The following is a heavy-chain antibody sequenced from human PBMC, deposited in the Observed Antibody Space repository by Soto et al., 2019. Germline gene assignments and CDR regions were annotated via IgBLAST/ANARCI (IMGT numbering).Heavy chain of an antibody. CDR1: GFTFSSYE. V-gene: IGHV3-48*03. D-gene: IGHD3-3*01. J-gene: IGHJ4*02. CDR2: ISSSGSTI. Sequence: GGSLRLSCAASGFTFSSYEMNWVRQAPGKGLEWVSYISSSGSTIYYADSVKGRFTISRDNAKNSLYLQMNSLRAEDTAVYYCARGPFYDLPLYFDYWGQGTLVTVSS. CDR3: ARGPFYDLPLYFDY.